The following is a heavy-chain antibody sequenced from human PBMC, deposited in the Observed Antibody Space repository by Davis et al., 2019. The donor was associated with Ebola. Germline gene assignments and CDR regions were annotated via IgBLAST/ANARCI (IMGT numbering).Heavy chain of an antibody. CDR3: AGGYDFWSGYYIREFDY. J-gene: IGHJ4*02. D-gene: IGHD3-3*01. Sequence: SVKVSCKASGGTFSSYAISWVRQAPGQGLEWMGGIIPIFGTANYAQKFQGRVTITADESTSTAYMELSSLRSEDTAVYYCAGGYDFWSGYYIREFDYWGQGTLVTVSS. V-gene: IGHV1-69*13. CDR1: GGTFSSYA. CDR2: IIPIFGTA.